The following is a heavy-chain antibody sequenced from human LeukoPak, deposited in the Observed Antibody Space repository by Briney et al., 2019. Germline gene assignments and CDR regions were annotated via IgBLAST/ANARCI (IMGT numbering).Heavy chain of an antibody. V-gene: IGHV3-21*01. CDR3: ARGVGNYRYYFDS. J-gene: IGHJ4*02. CDR2: ISSSRDYI. Sequence: GGSLRLSCAASEFTFSTYSMNWVRQAPGKGLEWVSSISSSRDYIYYADSVKGRFTISRDNAKNSLYLQMNSLRAEDTAVYYCARGVGNYRYYFDSWGQGTLVTVSS. CDR1: EFTFSTYS. D-gene: IGHD3-22*01.